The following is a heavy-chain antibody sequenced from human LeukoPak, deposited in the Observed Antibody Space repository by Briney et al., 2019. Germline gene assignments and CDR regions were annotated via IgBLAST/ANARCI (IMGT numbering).Heavy chain of an antibody. CDR1: GGTFSRYA. CDR2: IIPIFGTA. D-gene: IGHD6-6*01. V-gene: IGHV1-69*05. CDR3: ARDFPGSSGYMDD. J-gene: IGHJ6*03. Sequence: ASVKVSCKASGGTFSRYAISWVRQALGQGLEWKGGIIPIFGTANYAQKFQGRVTITTDESTSTAYMELSSLRSEDTAVYYCARDFPGSSGYMDDWGKGTTVTVSS.